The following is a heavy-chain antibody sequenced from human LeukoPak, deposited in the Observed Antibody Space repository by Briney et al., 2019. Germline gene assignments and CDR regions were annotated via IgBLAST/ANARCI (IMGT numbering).Heavy chain of an antibody. D-gene: IGHD3-9*01. V-gene: IGHV3-21*01. CDR1: GFTFSSYS. J-gene: IGHJ4*02. Sequence: GGSLRLSCAASGFTFSSYSMNWVRQAPGKGLEGVSSISSSGSYIYYADSVKGRFTISRDNAKNSLYLQMNSLRAEDTAVYYCARGGYYDILTGRFDYWGQGTLVTVSS. CDR2: ISSSGSYI. CDR3: ARGGYYDILTGRFDY.